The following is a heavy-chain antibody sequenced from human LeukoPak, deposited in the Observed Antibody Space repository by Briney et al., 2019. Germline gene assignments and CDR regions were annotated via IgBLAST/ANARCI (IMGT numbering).Heavy chain of an antibody. CDR1: GYTFTSYG. CDR3: ARARLGSSSWYSRFDP. Sequence: ASVKVSCTASGYTFTSYGISWVRQAPGQGLEWMGWISAYNGNTNYAQKLQGRVTMTTDTSTSTAHMELRSLRSDDTAVYYCARARLGSSSWYSRFDPWGQGTLVTVSS. V-gene: IGHV1-18*01. J-gene: IGHJ5*02. CDR2: ISAYNGNT. D-gene: IGHD6-13*01.